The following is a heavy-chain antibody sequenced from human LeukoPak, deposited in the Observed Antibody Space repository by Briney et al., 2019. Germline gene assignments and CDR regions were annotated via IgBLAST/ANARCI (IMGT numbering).Heavy chain of an antibody. CDR3: ARDGTFDI. J-gene: IGHJ3*02. D-gene: IGHD2-15*01. Sequence: ASVKVSFKASGYIFTNYYMHWVRQAPGQGLEWMGWINPDSGVTNYPQKFQGRVTMTRDTSSSTAYMELIRLRSDDTAVYYCARDGTFDIWGQGTMVTVSS. CDR1: GYIFTNYY. CDR2: INPDSGVT. V-gene: IGHV1-2*02.